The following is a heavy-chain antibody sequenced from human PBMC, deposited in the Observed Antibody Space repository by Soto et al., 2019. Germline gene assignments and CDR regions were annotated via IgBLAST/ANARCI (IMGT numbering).Heavy chain of an antibody. CDR3: AREVMARISFAGVIDIRGRYFDL. CDR2: INHSGGST. Sequence: QVQLVQSGAEVKRPGASVKVSCEASGYTFTSYYMHWVRQAPGQGLEWMGIINHSGGSTSYAQKFQGRVTMTRDTSTSTVYMELSSLRSEDTAVYYSAREVMARISFAGVIDIRGRYFDLWGRGNLVTVSS. CDR1: GYTFTSYY. J-gene: IGHJ2*01. V-gene: IGHV1-46*03. D-gene: IGHD3-16*02.